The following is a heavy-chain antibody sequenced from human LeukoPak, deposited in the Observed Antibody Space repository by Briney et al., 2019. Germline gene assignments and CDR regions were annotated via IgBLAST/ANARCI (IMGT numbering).Heavy chain of an antibody. Sequence: SETLSLTCAVSGDSISSGGYSWSWIRQPPGKGLEWIGYIYHSGSTYYNPSLKSRVTISVDRSKNQFSLKLSSVTAADTAVYYCARNSYSSGSYGNWFDPWGQGTLVTVSS. D-gene: IGHD1-26*01. J-gene: IGHJ5*02. CDR3: ARNSYSSGSYGNWFDP. CDR1: GDSISSGGYS. CDR2: IYHSGST. V-gene: IGHV4-30-2*01.